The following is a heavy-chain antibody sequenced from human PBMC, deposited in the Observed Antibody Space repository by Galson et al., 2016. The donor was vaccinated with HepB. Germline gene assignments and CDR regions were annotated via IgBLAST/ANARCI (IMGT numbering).Heavy chain of an antibody. D-gene: IGHD2-2*01. V-gene: IGHV3-30*18. Sequence: SLRLSCAASGFTFSTYGMHWVRQAPGQGLEWVALISYDGKSESYADSMKGRVTISRDNSKKTLYLQMNSLRAEDTAVYYCAKDGRIYCSSASCHDHFHYWGQGTLVTVSS. J-gene: IGHJ4*02. CDR1: GFTFSTYG. CDR2: ISYDGKSE. CDR3: AKDGRIYCSSASCHDHFHY.